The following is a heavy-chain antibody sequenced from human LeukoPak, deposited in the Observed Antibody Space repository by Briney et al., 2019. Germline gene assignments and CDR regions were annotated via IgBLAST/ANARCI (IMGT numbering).Heavy chain of an antibody. Sequence: GGSLRLSCAAAGFTFSSYAMSWVRQAPGKGLEWVSAISGGGDSTYYADSAKGRFTISRDNSKNTVYLQVNSLRAEDTAVYYCAKGSTRTTRDFDYWGRGTQVTVSS. V-gene: IGHV3-23*01. D-gene: IGHD1-1*01. J-gene: IGHJ4*02. CDR3: AKGSTRTTRDFDY. CDR2: ISGGGDST. CDR1: GFTFSSYA.